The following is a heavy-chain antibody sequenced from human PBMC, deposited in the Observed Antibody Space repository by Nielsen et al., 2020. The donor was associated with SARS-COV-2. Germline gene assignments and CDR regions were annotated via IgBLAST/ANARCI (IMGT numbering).Heavy chain of an antibody. J-gene: IGHJ4*02. Sequence: SETLSLTCAVYGGSFSGYYWSWIRQPPGKGLEWIGEINHSGSTNYNPSLKSRVTISVDTSKNQFSLKLSSVTAADTAVYYCAKTGAIYGSGDDYWGQGTLVTVSS. D-gene: IGHD3-10*01. CDR3: AKTGAIYGSGDDY. CDR2: INHSGST. CDR1: GGSFSGYY. V-gene: IGHV4-34*01.